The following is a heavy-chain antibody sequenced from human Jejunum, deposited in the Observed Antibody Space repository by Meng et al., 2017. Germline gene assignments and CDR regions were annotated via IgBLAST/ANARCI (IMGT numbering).Heavy chain of an antibody. Sequence: SVKVSCKASGITFSSSAMQWVRQARGQRLAGIGSIDVGFGNTNYAQKFRERVTISRDMSTTTAYMELSGLTSEDTAMYYCAADDYTKKQDFDYWGQGTLVTVSS. D-gene: IGHD4-11*01. CDR3: AADDYTKKQDFDY. CDR1: GITFSSSA. J-gene: IGHJ4*02. V-gene: IGHV1-58*02. CDR2: IDVGFGNT.